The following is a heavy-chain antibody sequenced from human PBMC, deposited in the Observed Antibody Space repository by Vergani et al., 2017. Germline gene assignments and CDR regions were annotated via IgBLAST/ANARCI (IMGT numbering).Heavy chain of an antibody. D-gene: IGHD2-15*01. Sequence: EVKLLHSGGGVIPPGGSVRLSCAASGLTFSACPMTGARQAPGKGLEWVSAIRSGYPSTYYADSVKGRFTISRDNSKNMLYLQMNILRAEDTAVYYCGRLSYDATPYLQGGYDFWGQGTLVTVSS. V-gene: IGHV3-23*01. CDR2: IRSGYPST. J-gene: IGHJ4*02. CDR1: GLTFSACP. CDR3: GRLSYDATPYLQGGYDF.